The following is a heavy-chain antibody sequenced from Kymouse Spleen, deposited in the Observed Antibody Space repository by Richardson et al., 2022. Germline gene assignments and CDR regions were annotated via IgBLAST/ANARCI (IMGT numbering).Heavy chain of an antibody. CDR1: GFTFSSYG. CDR3: ARDPYRNYYGMDV. D-gene: IGHD1-26*01,IGHD6-13*01,IGHD6-19*01. V-gene: IGHV3-33*01. J-gene: IGHJ6*02. Sequence: QVQLVESGGGVVQPGRSLRLSCAASGFTFSSYGMHWVRQAPGKGLEWVAVIWYDGSNKYYADSVKGRFTISRDNSKNTLYLQMNSLRAEDTAVYYCARDPYRNYYGMDVWGQGTTVTVSS. CDR2: IWYDGSNK.